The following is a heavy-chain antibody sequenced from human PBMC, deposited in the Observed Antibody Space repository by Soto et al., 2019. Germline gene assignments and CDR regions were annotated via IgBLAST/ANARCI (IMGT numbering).Heavy chain of an antibody. J-gene: IGHJ6*02. D-gene: IGHD2-2*01. CDR1: GGTFSSYA. V-gene: IGHV1-69*01. Sequence: QVQLVQSGAEVKKPGSSVKVSCKASGGTFSSYAISWVRQAPGRGLEWMGGIIPIFGTANYAQKFQGRVTITADESTSTAYMELSSLRSEDTAVYYCARSDIVVVPAAMGGYYYYGMDVWGQGTTVTVSS. CDR3: ARSDIVVVPAAMGGYYYYGMDV. CDR2: IIPIFGTA.